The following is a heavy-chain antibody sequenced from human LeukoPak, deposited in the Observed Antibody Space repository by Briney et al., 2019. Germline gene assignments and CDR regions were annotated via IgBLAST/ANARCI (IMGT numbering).Heavy chain of an antibody. CDR3: ARSGGPSHRDTAMPYEGFDP. Sequence: ASVKVSCKASGGTFSSHAISWVRQAPGQGLEWMGRIIPIFGTANYAQKFQGRVTITTDESTSTAYMELSSLRSEDTAVYYCARSGGPSHRDTAMPYEGFDPWGQGTLVTVSS. V-gene: IGHV1-69*05. D-gene: IGHD5-18*01. CDR1: GGTFSSHA. J-gene: IGHJ5*02. CDR2: IIPIFGTA.